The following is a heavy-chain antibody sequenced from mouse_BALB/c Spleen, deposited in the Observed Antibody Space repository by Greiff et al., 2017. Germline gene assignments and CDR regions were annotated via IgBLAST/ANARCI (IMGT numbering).Heavy chain of an antibody. J-gene: IGHJ2*01. CDR1: GDSITSGY. V-gene: IGHV3-8*02. Sequence: DVHLVESGPSLVKPSQTLSLTCSVTGDSITSGYWNWIRKFPGNKLEYMGYISYIGSTYYNPSLKRRISITRDTSNNQYYLQFNSVTTDDTATYYYPTSYYYAIFYFDYWGQGTTLTVSS. CDR2: ISYIGST. CDR3: PTSYYYAIFYFDY. D-gene: IGHD1-1*01.